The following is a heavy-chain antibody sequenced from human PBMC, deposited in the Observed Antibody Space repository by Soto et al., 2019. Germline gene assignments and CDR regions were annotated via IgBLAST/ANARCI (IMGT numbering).Heavy chain of an antibody. J-gene: IGHJ6*02. CDR1: GGSFSGYY. V-gene: IGHV4-34*01. Sequence: PSETLSLTCAVYGGSFSGYYWSWIRQPPGKGLEWIGEINHSGSTNYNPSLKSRVTISVDTSKNQFSLKLSSVTAADTAVYYCARAVPRFWSGYYYYYYGMDVWGQGTTVTVSS. CDR3: ARAVPRFWSGYYYYYYGMDV. CDR2: INHSGST. D-gene: IGHD3-3*01.